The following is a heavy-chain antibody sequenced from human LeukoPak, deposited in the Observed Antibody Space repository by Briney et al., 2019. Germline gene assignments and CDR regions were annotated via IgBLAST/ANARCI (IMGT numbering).Heavy chain of an antibody. D-gene: IGHD2-2*02. Sequence: ASVKVSCKASGYTFTSYYMHWVRQAPGQGLEWMGIINPSGGSTSYAQKFQGRVTMTRDASTSTVYRELSSLRSDDPAVYSCARDSAAIVVVPAAIYDYWRQGTLVTVSS. CDR3: ARDSAAIVVVPAAIYDY. J-gene: IGHJ4*02. V-gene: IGHV1-46*03. CDR1: GYTFTSYY. CDR2: INPSGGST.